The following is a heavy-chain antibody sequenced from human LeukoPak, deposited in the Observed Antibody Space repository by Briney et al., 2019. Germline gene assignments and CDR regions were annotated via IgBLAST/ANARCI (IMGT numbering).Heavy chain of an antibody. CDR2: GNLQGRT. J-gene: IGHJ4*02. CDR1: GGSISKTNW. Sequence: SETLSLTCGVSGGSISKTNWWTWVRRPPGKGLEWIGDGNLQGRTHYNQSLRGRVAISVDHSANPISLKLTSVTAADTAVYYCGREGGPYRPLDFSGQGTLVPVAS. V-gene: IGHV4-4*02. CDR3: GREGGPYRPLDF.